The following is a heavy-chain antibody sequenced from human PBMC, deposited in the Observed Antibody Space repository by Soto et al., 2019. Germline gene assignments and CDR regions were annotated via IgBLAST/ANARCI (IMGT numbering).Heavy chain of an antibody. CDR2: IYHSGST. Sequence: QLHLQESGSGLVKPSQTLSLTCAVSCGSISKNGYSWSWIRQPPRKGLEWIGYIYHSGSTYYSPSLSRRVSIPVDWSNIRVSLNLSSVTSAVTSVYYCASTVTTGPFFDFWGQGTQVTVSS. CDR3: ASTVTTGPFFDF. J-gene: IGHJ4*02. CDR1: CGSISKNGYS. V-gene: IGHV4-30-2*01. D-gene: IGHD4-17*01.